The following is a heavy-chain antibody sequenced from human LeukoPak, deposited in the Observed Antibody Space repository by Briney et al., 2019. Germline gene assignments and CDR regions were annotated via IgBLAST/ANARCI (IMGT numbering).Heavy chain of an antibody. J-gene: IGHJ1*01. D-gene: IGHD5-24*01. V-gene: IGHV3-23*01. CDR2: MSGSGRTT. CDR3: ARPNRRDGYILH. Sequence: GGSLRLSCATSAFSFGTYAMSWVRQAPGKGLEWVSAMSGSGRTTYYADSVKGRFTVSRDNAKNSLYLQMNSLRAEDTAVYYCARPNRRDGYILHWGQGTLVTVSS. CDR1: AFSFGTYA.